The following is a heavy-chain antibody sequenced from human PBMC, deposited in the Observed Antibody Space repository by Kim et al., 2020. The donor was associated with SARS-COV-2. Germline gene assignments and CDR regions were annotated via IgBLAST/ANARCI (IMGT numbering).Heavy chain of an antibody. Sequence: ASVKVSCKASGYTFTSYAMHWVRQAPGQRLEWMGWINAGNGNTKYSQKFQGRVTITRDTSASTAYMELSSLRSEDTAVYYCARAGGFWGGYRYPDYWGQGTLVTVSS. D-gene: IGHD3-16*02. CDR2: INAGNGNT. V-gene: IGHV1-3*01. CDR1: GYTFTSYA. CDR3: ARAGGFWGGYRYPDY. J-gene: IGHJ4*02.